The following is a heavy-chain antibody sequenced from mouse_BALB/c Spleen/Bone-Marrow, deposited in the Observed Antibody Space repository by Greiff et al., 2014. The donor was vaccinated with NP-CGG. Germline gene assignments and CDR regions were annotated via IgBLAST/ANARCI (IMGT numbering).Heavy chain of an antibody. V-gene: IGHV1-14*01. Sequence: EVQLQESGPELVKPGASVKMSCKASGYTFTSYVMHWVKQKPGQGLEWIGYINPYNDGTKYNEKFKGKATLTSDKSSSTAYMELSSLTSEDSAVYYCARRGFDEGYYAMDYWGQGTSVTVSS. CDR1: GYTFTSYV. J-gene: IGHJ4*01. CDR3: ARRGFDEGYYAMDY. CDR2: INPYNDGT.